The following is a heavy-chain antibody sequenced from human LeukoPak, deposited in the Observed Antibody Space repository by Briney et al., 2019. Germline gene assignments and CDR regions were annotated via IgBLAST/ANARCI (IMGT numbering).Heavy chain of an antibody. D-gene: IGHD6-19*01. CDR2: ISGSGGST. J-gene: IGHJ4*02. Sequence: GGSLRLSCAASGFTFSSYAMSWVRQAPGKGLEWVSAISGSGGSTYYADSVKGRFTISRDNSKNTLYLQMNSLRAEDTAVYYCAKDNTDSSGWDFRFDYWGQETLVTVSS. V-gene: IGHV3-23*01. CDR1: GFTFSSYA. CDR3: AKDNTDSSGWDFRFDY.